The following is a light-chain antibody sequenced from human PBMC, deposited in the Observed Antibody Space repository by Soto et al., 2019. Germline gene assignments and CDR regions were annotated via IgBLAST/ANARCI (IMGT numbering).Light chain of an antibody. V-gene: IGKV3-20*01. CDR2: GAS. Sequence: EIVMTHSPATLSVSPGASATLSCMASQSVSTNLDWYQQKPGQVPRVLIYGASSRANGTPDRLSGSGSEKYLTVTVNRLEPQDFPLYYCQQYVSSPRPLGHRTKVHIK. CDR1: QSVSTN. CDR3: QQYVSSPRP. J-gene: IGKJ1*01.